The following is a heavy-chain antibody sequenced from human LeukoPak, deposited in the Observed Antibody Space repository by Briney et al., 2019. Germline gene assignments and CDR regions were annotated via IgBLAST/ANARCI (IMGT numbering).Heavy chain of an antibody. D-gene: IGHD3-16*01. J-gene: IGHJ4*02. CDR2: ISSDGGST. CDR1: GFTFSSYA. CDR3: ARGGTYTANTLSEY. V-gene: IGHV3-64*01. Sequence: PGGSLRLSCAASGFTFSSYAMSWVRQAPGKGLEYVSGISSDGGSTYYANSVKGRFTISRDNSRNTLYLQMGSLRFEDMGVYYCARGGTYTANTLSEYWGQGTLVTVSS.